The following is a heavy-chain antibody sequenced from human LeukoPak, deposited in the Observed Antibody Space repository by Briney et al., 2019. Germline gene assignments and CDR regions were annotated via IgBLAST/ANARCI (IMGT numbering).Heavy chain of an antibody. D-gene: IGHD5-12*01. J-gene: IGHJ4*02. CDR3: ARGGYGGNDLRGFDY. V-gene: IGHV3-20*04. CDR1: GFNFDEFG. Sequence: PGGSLRLSCAASGFNFDEFGMSWVRQAPGKGLEWVSGINWSGGSTGYVDSVKARFTVSRDNAKNSLYLQMDSLRVEDTAFYFCARGGYGGNDLRGFDYWGQGTLVTVSS. CDR2: INWSGGST.